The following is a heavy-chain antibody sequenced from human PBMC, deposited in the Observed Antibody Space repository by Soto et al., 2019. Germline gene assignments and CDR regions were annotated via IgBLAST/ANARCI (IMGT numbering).Heavy chain of an antibody. Sequence: SETLSLTCTVSGGSISSSTYYWGWIRQPPGKGLEWIGYIYHSGSTYYNPSLKSRVTISVDRSKNQFSLKLSSVTAADTAVYYCARIRYFDWLDRFGAFDIWGQGTMVTV. D-gene: IGHD3-9*01. CDR1: GGSISSSTYY. CDR2: IYHSGST. V-gene: IGHV4-39*07. CDR3: ARIRYFDWLDRFGAFDI. J-gene: IGHJ3*02.